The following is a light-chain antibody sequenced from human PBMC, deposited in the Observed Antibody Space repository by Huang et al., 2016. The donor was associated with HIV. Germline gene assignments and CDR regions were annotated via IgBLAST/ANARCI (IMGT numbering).Light chain of an antibody. CDR2: GAS. CDR1: QTFLYNSKSDSF. Sequence: DIVVTQSPDSLAVSLGARATINCKSSQTFLYNSKSDSFIAWYQQRPGQSPKLLIHGASGRQAGVPERFSGSVSETNFTLTINGLQPEDVAIYFCQQYSTIPTFGGGTKVDI. CDR3: QQYSTIPT. J-gene: IGKJ4*01. V-gene: IGKV4-1*01.